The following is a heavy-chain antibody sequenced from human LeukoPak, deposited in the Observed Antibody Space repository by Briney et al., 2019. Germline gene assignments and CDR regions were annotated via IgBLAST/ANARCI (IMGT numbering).Heavy chain of an antibody. CDR1: GFTLSSYD. CDR2: ISFDGSNK. Sequence: GGSLRLSCAASGFTLSSYDMHWVRQAPGKGLEWVAIISFDGSNKYYAASVKGRFTISRDNSKNTLYLQMNSLRAEDTAVYYCAKSSGRYYYYYGMDVWGQGTTVTVSS. CDR3: AKSSGRYYYYYGMDV. V-gene: IGHV3-30*18. J-gene: IGHJ6*02. D-gene: IGHD1-26*01.